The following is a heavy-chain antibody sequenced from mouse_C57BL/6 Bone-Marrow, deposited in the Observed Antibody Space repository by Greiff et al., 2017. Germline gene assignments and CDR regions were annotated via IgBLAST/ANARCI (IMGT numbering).Heavy chain of an antibody. J-gene: IGHJ3*01. CDR1: AYAFPSPD. CDR3: ARQLKAGFAY. Sequence: EVKLVESGGGLVQPGESLKLSCESNAYAFPSPDISWVRRTPDKRLELFAAIISHVGSPSYPETKERRFIITRDNTKKTLYLQMSSLRSEDSALYYCARQLKAGFAYWGQGTLVTVSA. V-gene: IGHV5-2*01. CDR2: IISHVGSP.